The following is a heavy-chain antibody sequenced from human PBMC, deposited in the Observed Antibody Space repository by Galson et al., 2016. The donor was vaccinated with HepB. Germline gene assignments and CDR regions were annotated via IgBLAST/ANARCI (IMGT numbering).Heavy chain of an antibody. CDR2: VYHSGST. D-gene: IGHD3-10*01. CDR3: AGYNSRTYYDAFDI. J-gene: IGHJ3*02. V-gene: IGHV4-30-2*01. CDR1: GGSIGSGGYA. Sequence: TLSLTCVVSGGSIGSGGYAWTWIRQPPGKGLEWIGHVYHSGSTYYNPSLKGRVTVSGDRSKNQFSLMLTSVTAADTAVYYCAGYNSRTYYDAFDIWGQGTMVTVSS.